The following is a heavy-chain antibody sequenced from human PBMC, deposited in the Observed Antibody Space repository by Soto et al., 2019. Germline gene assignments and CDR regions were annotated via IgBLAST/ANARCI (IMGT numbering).Heavy chain of an antibody. Sequence: QVHLVQSGAEVKKPGASVKVSCKGSGYDFTTYGITWVRQAPGQGLEWMAWISAHNGNTDYAQKLQGTVTVTRATSTSTAYMELRSLRSDDTAMYYCARGRYGDYWGQGALVTVSS. CDR1: GYDFTTYG. V-gene: IGHV1-18*01. CDR3: ARGRYGDY. J-gene: IGHJ4*02. CDR2: ISAHNGNT. D-gene: IGHD1-1*01.